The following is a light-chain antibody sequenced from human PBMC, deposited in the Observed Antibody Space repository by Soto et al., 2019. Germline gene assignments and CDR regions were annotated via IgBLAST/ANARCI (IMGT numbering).Light chain of an antibody. CDR2: LNSDGSH. J-gene: IGLJ1*01. CDR3: QTWGTGPFV. V-gene: IGLV4-69*01. Sequence: QLVPTQSPSASASLGASVKLTCTLSSGHSSYAIAWHQQQPEKGPRYLMKLNSDGSHSKGDGIPDRFSGSSSGAERYLTISSLQSEDEADYYCQTWGTGPFVFGTGTKVTVL. CDR1: SGHSSYA.